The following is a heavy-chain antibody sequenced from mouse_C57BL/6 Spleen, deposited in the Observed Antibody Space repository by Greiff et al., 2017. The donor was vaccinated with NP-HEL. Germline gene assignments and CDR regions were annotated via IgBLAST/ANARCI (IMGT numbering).Heavy chain of an antibody. CDR3: ARSNWATAWFAC. D-gene: IGHD4-1*02. J-gene: IGHJ3*01. CDR2: IDPSDSET. Sequence: VQLQQPGAELVRPGSSVKLSCKASGYTFTSYWMHWVKQRPIQGLEWIGNIDPSDSETHYNQKFKDKATLTVDKSSSTAYMQFSSLTAEDSAVYYCARSNWATAWFACWGQGTLVTVSA. V-gene: IGHV1-52*01. CDR1: GYTFTSYW.